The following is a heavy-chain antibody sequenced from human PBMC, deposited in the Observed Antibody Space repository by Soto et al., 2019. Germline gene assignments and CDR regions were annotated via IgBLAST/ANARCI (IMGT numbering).Heavy chain of an antibody. Sequence: SETLSLTCTVPGGSISSSSYYWGWIRQPPGKGLEWIGSIYYSGSTYYNPSLKSRVTISVDTSKNTLYLNLNGLTVEDTAVYYCVRDQDILTGYYEYWGLGTMVTVSS. CDR2: IYYSGST. CDR3: VRDQDILTGYYEY. V-gene: IGHV4-39*02. J-gene: IGHJ4*02. CDR1: GGSISSSSYY. D-gene: IGHD3-9*01.